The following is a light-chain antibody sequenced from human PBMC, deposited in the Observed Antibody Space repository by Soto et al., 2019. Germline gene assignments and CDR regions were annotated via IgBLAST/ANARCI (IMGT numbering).Light chain of an antibody. Sequence: DIQMTQSPSTLSASVGDRVTITCRASQSISSWLAWYQQKPGKAPDRLIYDASRLGSGVPSRFSGSGSGTEFTLTISSLQPDDFATYYCQQYNTYSTFGQGTKVEIK. CDR1: QSISSW. CDR3: QQYNTYST. CDR2: DAS. J-gene: IGKJ1*01. V-gene: IGKV1-5*01.